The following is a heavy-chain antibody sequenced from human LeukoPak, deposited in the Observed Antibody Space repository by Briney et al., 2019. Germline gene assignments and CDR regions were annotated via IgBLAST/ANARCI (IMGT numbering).Heavy chain of an antibody. CDR3: TRDLAY. Sequence: GGSLRLSCAASGFTFSSYAMSWVRQAPGKGLEWVSYISSGSSEKYYADSVEGRFSISRDNAKNSLYLQMNSLRAEDTAMYYCTRDLAYWGQGTRVTVSS. CDR1: GFTFSSYA. V-gene: IGHV3-48*01. J-gene: IGHJ4*02. CDR2: ISSGSSEK.